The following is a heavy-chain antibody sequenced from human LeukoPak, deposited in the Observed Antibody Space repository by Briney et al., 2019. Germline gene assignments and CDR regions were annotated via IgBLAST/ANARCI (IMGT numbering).Heavy chain of an antibody. CDR2: INEGGSEE. Sequence: GGSLRLSCAASGFIFTNYWMSWVRQAPGKGLEWVAKINEGGSEEHSVDSVKGRFTISRDNAKNSLYLEMNGLRAEDTAVYYCARYDGYDLRYWGQGTLVTVSS. CDR3: ARYDGYDLRY. CDR1: GFIFTNYW. D-gene: IGHD3-3*01. V-gene: IGHV3-7*01. J-gene: IGHJ4*02.